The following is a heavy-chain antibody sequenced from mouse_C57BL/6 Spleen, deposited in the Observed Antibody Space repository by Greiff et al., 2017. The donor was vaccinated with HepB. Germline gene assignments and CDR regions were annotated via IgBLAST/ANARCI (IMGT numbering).Heavy chain of an antibody. CDR3: ARCGSGYPCYFDY. V-gene: IGHV1-4*01. D-gene: IGHD3-2*02. CDR1: GYTFTSYT. J-gene: IGHJ2*01. CDR2: INPSSGYT. Sequence: VQLQQSGAELARPGASVKLSCKASGYTFTSYTMHWVKQRPGQGLEWIGYINPSSGYTNYNQKFKDKATLTADKSSSTAYMQLSSLTSEDSADYYCARCGSGYPCYFDYWGQGTTLTVSS.